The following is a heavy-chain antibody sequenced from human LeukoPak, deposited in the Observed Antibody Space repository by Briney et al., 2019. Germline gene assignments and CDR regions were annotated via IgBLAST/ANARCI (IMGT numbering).Heavy chain of an antibody. CDR1: GFTFDDYA. CDR3: ARVKGSDYRNSTDY. J-gene: IGHJ4*02. CDR2: INWNGGST. D-gene: IGHD3-10*01. V-gene: IGHV3-20*04. Sequence: GGSLRLSCAASGFTFDDYAMNWVRQAPGKGLEWVSGINWNGGSTYYRDSVKGRFTISRDNAKNSLYLQMNSLRAEDTALYYCARVKGSDYRNSTDYWGQGTLVTVSS.